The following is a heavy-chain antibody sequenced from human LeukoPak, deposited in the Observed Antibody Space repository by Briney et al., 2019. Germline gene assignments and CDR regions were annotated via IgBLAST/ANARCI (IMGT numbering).Heavy chain of an antibody. Sequence: GWSLTLSCASSGLIFSKYGMHGVGQAPGKGLDWVAAISYDGSKKYYADSVNGRLTLSRDNSKNTLYLQMNSLRAEDTAVYSCAKGGRFWAVGAGDFDYWGQGTLVTVSS. CDR1: GLIFSKYG. CDR2: ISYDGSKK. J-gene: IGHJ4*02. D-gene: IGHD1-26*01. V-gene: IGHV3-30*18. CDR3: AKGGRFWAVGAGDFDY.